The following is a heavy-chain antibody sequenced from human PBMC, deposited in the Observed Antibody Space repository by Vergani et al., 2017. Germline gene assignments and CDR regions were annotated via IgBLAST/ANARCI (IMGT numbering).Heavy chain of an antibody. Sequence: VQLVESGGGVVQPGRSLRLSCAASGFTFSSYAMSWVRQAPGKGLEWVSAISGSGGSTYYADSVKGRFTISRDNAKNTLYLQMNSLRAEDTAVYYGAKDTIFGVVIIPFDYWGQGTLVTVSS. V-gene: IGHV3-23*04. CDR2: ISGSGGST. J-gene: IGHJ4*02. CDR3: AKDTIFGVVIIPFDY. CDR1: GFTFSSYA. D-gene: IGHD3-3*01.